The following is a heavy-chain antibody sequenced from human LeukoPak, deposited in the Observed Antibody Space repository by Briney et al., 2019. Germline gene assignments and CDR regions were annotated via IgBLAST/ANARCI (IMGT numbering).Heavy chain of an antibody. Sequence: ASVKVSCKASGGTFISYAFSRLRQAPRQGLEWMGRIIPILGIANYAQKFQGRVTITADKSTSTAYMELSSLRSEDTAVYYCATGDGYYFDYWGQGTLVTVSS. CDR1: GGTFISYA. CDR2: IIPILGIA. D-gene: IGHD5-24*01. CDR3: ATGDGYYFDY. J-gene: IGHJ4*02. V-gene: IGHV1-69*04.